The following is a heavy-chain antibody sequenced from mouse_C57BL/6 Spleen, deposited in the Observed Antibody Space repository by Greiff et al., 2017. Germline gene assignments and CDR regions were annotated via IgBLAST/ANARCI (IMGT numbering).Heavy chain of an antibody. D-gene: IGHD1-1*01. J-gene: IGHJ3*01. CDR3: AREGVYYYGSSYNGFAY. Sequence: VQLQHSVAELVRPGASVKLSCTASGFNIKNTYMHWVKQRPEQGLEWIGRIDPANGNTKYAPKFQGKATITADTSSNTAYLQLRSLTSEDTAIYYCAREGVYYYGSSYNGFAYWGQGTLVTVSA. V-gene: IGHV14-3*01. CDR2: IDPANGNT. CDR1: GFNIKNTY.